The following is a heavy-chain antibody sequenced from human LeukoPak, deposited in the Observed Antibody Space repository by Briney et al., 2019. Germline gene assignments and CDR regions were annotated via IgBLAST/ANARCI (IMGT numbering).Heavy chain of an antibody. D-gene: IGHD6-19*01. CDR3: ARSAGGTLAVAATFDY. CDR2: IYYRGST. V-gene: IGHV4-39*01. Sequence: KASETLSLTCTVSGGSTSSSSYYWGWIRQPPGKGLEWIGIIYYRGSTFYNPSLKSRVTISVDTSKNQFSLKLSSVTAADTAVYYCARSAGGTLAVAATFDYWGQGTLVTVSS. CDR1: GGSTSSSSYY. J-gene: IGHJ4*02.